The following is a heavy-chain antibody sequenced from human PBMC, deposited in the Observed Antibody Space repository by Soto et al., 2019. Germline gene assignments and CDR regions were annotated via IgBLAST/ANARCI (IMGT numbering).Heavy chain of an antibody. Sequence: LRLSCAASGFTFDDYAMRWVRQAPGKGLEWVPGISWNSGSIGYADPVKGRFTISRDNSKSTVYLELNNLSAEDTAVYHCAKNQGVELVPLATVDWFDPWGQGSVVTVSS. D-gene: IGHD1-26*01. CDR3: AKNQGVELVPLATVDWFDP. CDR1: GFTFDDYA. CDR2: ISWNSGSI. V-gene: IGHV3-9*01. J-gene: IGHJ5*02.